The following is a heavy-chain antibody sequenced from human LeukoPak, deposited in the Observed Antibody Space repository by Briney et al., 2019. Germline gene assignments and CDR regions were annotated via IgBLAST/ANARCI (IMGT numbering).Heavy chain of an antibody. Sequence: GGSLRLSCAASGLTFSNFPMHWVRQAPGKGLEWVALIQDDGATTNYADSVRGRFTISRDNSKSTVCLQMNSLKPDDTAVYYCATQSITLVVVISPFDYWGQGTLVTVSS. V-gene: IGHV3-30*02. D-gene: IGHD3-22*01. CDR3: ATQSITLVVVISPFDY. CDR1: GLTFSNFP. J-gene: IGHJ4*02. CDR2: IQDDGATT.